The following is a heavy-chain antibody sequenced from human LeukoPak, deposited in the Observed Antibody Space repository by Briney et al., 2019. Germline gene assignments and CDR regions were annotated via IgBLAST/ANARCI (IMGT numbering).Heavy chain of an antibody. J-gene: IGHJ4*02. D-gene: IGHD3-22*01. CDR3: ARGPYAYYYDSSGYYDY. V-gene: IGHV3-53*01. Sequence: GGSLRLSCAASGFTVSSNYMSWVRQAPGKGLEWVSVIYSGGSTYYADSVKGRFTISRDNSKNTLYLQMNSLRAEDTAVYYCARGPYAYYYDSSGYYDYWGQGTLVTVSS. CDR1: GFTVSSNY. CDR2: IYSGGST.